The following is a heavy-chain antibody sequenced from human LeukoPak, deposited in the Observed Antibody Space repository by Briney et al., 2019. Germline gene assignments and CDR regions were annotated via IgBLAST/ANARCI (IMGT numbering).Heavy chain of an antibody. CDR2: INPNSGGT. CDR1: GYTFTGYY. D-gene: IGHD6-13*01. Sequence: ASVKVSCKASGYTFTGYYMHWVRQAPGQGLEWMGWINPNSGGTNYAQKFQGRVTMTRDTSISTAYMELSRLRSDDTAVYYCARGAYSSSWTIDYWGQGTLVTVSS. J-gene: IGHJ4*02. V-gene: IGHV1-2*02. CDR3: ARGAYSSSWTIDY.